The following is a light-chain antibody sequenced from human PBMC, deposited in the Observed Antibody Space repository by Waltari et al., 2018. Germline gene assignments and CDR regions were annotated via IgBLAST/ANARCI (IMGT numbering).Light chain of an antibody. CDR2: AKD. J-gene: IGLJ3*02. CDR1: SVRNSF. V-gene: IGLV3-19*01. CDR3: SCRDSGARL. Sequence: SSELTHDPAVSVALGQTVRITCQGDSVRNSFASWYQQKPGLAPLLILYAKDNRPSGIPARFSGSRSGNTASLTSAGAQAEDEADDYCSCRDSGARLFGGGTKLTVL.